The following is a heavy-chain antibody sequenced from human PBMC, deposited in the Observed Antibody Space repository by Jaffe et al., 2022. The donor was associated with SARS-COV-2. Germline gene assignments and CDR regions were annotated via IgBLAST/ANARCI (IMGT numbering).Heavy chain of an antibody. V-gene: IGHV3-53*01. Sequence: EVQLVESGGGLIQPGGSLRLSCAASGFTVSSNYMSWVRQAPGKGLEWVSVIYSGGSTYYADSVKGRFTISRDNSKNTLYLQMNSLRAEDTAVYYCARISRISGSYLLDYWGQGTLVTVSS. J-gene: IGHJ4*02. CDR1: GFTVSSNY. CDR2: IYSGGST. CDR3: ARISRISGSYLLDY. D-gene: IGHD1-26*01.